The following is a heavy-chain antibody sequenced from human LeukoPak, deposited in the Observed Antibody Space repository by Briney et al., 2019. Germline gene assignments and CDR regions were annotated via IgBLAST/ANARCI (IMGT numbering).Heavy chain of an antibody. J-gene: IGHJ6*02. CDR1: GGSINSITYY. V-gene: IGHV4-39*01. CDR3: ARGVDYDNNYFQYGMDV. D-gene: IGHD3-9*01. CDR2: VYYSGST. Sequence: NPSETLSLTCTASGGSINSITYYWGWIRQSPGKGLEWIGSVYYSGSTYYNSSLKSRVTISVDTSKNLFSLKLSSVTAADTAVYYCARGVDYDNNYFQYGMDVWGRGTTVTVSS.